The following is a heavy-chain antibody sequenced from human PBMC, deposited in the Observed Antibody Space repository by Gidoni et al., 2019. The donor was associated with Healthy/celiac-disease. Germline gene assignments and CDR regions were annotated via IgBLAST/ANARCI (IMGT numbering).Heavy chain of an antibody. CDR3: AKGDTPLFYYYYGMDV. Sequence: EVQLLVSGGGLVQPGGSLRLSCAASGFTFSSYAMSWVRQAPGQGLEWVSAISGSGGSTYYADSVKGRFTISRDNSKNTLYLQMNSLRAEDTAVYYCAKGDTPLFYYYYGMDVWGQGTTVTVSS. CDR2: ISGSGGST. D-gene: IGHD5-18*01. V-gene: IGHV3-23*01. CDR1: GFTFSSYA. J-gene: IGHJ6*02.